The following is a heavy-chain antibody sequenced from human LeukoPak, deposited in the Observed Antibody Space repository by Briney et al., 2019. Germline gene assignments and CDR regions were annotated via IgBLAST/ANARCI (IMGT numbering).Heavy chain of an antibody. CDR2: ISGSGGST. D-gene: IGHD3-10*01. Sequence: GGSLRLSCAASGFTFSSYAMSWVRQAPGKGLEWVSAISGSGGSTYYADSVKGRFTISRDNSKNTLYLQVNSLRAEDTAVYYCAKDLDGSGWYYADYWGQGTLVTVSS. J-gene: IGHJ4*02. V-gene: IGHV3-23*01. CDR1: GFTFSSYA. CDR3: AKDLDGSGWYYADY.